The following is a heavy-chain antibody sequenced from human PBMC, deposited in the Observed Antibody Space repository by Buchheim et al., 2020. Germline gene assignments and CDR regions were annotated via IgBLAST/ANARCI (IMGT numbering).Heavy chain of an antibody. CDR3: ARGSGYYFDF. V-gene: IGHV3-23*01. CDR2: VGRGGTP. J-gene: IGHJ4*02. Sequence: EVQLLESGGDLVQPGGSLRLSCAASAFTLSSSAMRWVRQAPGKGLEWISTVGRGGTPYYADSVKGRFTISRDNSKNTLYLPMNSLRAEDTAIYYCARGSGYYFDFWGPGTL. CDR1: AFTLSSSA.